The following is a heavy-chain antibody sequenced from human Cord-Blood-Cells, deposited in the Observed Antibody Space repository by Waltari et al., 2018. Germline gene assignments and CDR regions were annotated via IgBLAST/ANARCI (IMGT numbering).Heavy chain of an antibody. CDR1: GGSSSGYY. D-gene: IGHD6-13*01. Sequence: QVQLQQWGAGLLKPSETLSLTCAVYGGSSSGYYWSWIRQPPGKGLEWIGEINHSGSTNYNPSLKSRVTISVDTSKNQFSLKLSSVTAADTAVYYCARGRIAPDYWGQGTLVTVSS. J-gene: IGHJ4*02. CDR2: INHSGST. V-gene: IGHV4-34*01. CDR3: ARGRIAPDY.